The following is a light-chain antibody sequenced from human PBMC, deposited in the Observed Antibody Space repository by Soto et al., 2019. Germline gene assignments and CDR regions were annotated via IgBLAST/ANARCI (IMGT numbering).Light chain of an antibody. J-gene: IGLJ3*02. CDR2: GNS. V-gene: IGLV1-40*01. CDR3: QSYDSSLSGFWV. Sequence: QSVLTQPPSVSGAPGQRVTISCTGSSSNIGAGYDVHWYQQLPGTAPKLLIYGNSNRPSGGPDRFSGSKSGTSASLAITGLQAEDEAVYYCQSYDSSLSGFWVFGGGTKLTVL. CDR1: SSNIGAGYD.